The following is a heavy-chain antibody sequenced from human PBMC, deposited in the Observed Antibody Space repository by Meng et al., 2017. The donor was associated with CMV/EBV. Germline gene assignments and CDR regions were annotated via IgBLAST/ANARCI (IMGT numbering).Heavy chain of an antibody. D-gene: IGHD3-10*01. Sequence: SPKIGCPASGFTLSEYYMRWMRQAPGKGLEWVSYISSSGSTLYYADSVKGRFTISRDNAKNSLYLQMNSLSAEDTAVYYCARDDLPKTVYYGSVSRHASIDYWGQGTLVTVSS. CDR1: GFTLSEYY. CDR3: ARDDLPKTVYYGSVSRHASIDY. J-gene: IGHJ4*02. V-gene: IGHV3-11*04. CDR2: ISSSGSTL.